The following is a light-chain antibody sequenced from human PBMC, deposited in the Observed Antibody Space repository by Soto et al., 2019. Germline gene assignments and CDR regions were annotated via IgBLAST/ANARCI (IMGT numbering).Light chain of an antibody. CDR3: QQYGSSGT. CDR2: GAS. Sequence: EIVLTQSPGTLSLSPGEIATLSFSASQSVSSNFLAWYQEKLGQAPRLLIYGASKRATGIPDRFSGSGSGTDFTLTISRLEPEDFAVYYCQQYGSSGTFGQGTKVDNK. J-gene: IGKJ1*01. V-gene: IGKV3-20*01. CDR1: QSVSSNF.